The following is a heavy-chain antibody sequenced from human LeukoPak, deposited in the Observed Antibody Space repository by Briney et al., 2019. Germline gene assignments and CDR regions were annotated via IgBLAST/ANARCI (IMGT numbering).Heavy chain of an antibody. Sequence: PGGSLRLSCAASGFTFSSYAMSWVRQAPGKGLEWVSAISGSGGSTYYADSVKGRFTISRDNSKNTLYLQMNSLRAEDTAVYYCARPGTTMPTPFTGLDYWGQGTLVTVSS. CDR2: ISGSGGST. V-gene: IGHV3-23*01. CDR3: ARPGTTMPTPFTGLDY. CDR1: GFTFSSYA. J-gene: IGHJ4*02. D-gene: IGHD1-7*01.